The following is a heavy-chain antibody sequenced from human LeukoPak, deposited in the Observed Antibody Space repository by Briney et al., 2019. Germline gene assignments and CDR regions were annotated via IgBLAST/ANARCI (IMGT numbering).Heavy chain of an antibody. CDR3: ARGGDYRFDY. CDR2: IHHSGST. CDR1: GGSSSSGSW. Sequence: TSETLSLTCAVSGGSSSSGSWWGWIRQPPGKGLEWIGEIHHSGSTNYNPSLKSRVTLSVDKSKNQLSLRLTSVTAADTAVYYCARGGDYRFDYWGQGTLVTVSS. V-gene: IGHV4-4*02. D-gene: IGHD4-17*01. J-gene: IGHJ4*02.